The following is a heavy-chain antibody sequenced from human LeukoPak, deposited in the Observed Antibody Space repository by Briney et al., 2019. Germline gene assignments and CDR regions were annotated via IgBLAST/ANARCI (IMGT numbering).Heavy chain of an antibody. CDR1: GGSFSGYY. D-gene: IGHD3-22*01. CDR3: ARLRGYYDSSGYYSHFDY. V-gene: IGHV4-34*01. J-gene: IGHJ4*02. Sequence: SETLSLTCAVYGGSFSGYYWSWIRQPPGKGLEWIGEINHSGSTNYNPSLKSRVTISVDTSNNQFSLKLSSVTAADTAVYYCARLRGYYDSSGYYSHFDYWGQGTLVTVSS. CDR2: INHSGST.